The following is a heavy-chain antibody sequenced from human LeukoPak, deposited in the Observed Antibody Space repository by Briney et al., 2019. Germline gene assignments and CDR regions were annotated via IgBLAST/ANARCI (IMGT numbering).Heavy chain of an antibody. CDR1: GFSLSTRGVG. Sequence: SGPTLVKPTPTLTLTCTFSGFSLSTRGVGVGWIRQPPGKALEWLALIYWNDDKRYSPSLKSRLTITKDTSKNQVVLTMTNMDPVDTATYYCAHSSKYQLPPRNWFDPWGQGTLVTVSS. CDR2: IYWNDDK. CDR3: AHSSKYQLPPRNWFDP. V-gene: IGHV2-5*01. D-gene: IGHD2-2*01. J-gene: IGHJ5*02.